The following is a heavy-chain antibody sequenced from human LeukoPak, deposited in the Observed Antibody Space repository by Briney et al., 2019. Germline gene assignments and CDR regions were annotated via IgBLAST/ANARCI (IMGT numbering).Heavy chain of an antibody. V-gene: IGHV3-23*01. J-gene: IGHJ4*02. CDR2: ISTSAGST. CDR3: AKDIAIFAPTDY. CDR1: GFTFSSYA. Sequence: GGSLRLSCAASGFTFSSYAMSWVRQAPGTGLEWVSGISTSAGSTSYADSVEGRFTISRDNSKNILYLQMNSLRAEDTAIYYCAKDIAIFAPTDYWGQGTLVTVSS. D-gene: IGHD3-3*01.